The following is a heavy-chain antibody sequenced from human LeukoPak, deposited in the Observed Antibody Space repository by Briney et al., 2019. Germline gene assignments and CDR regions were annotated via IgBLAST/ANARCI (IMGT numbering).Heavy chain of an antibody. CDR3: TTDPAFDWLFLGDY. Sequence: GGSLRLSCAASGSTFSSYAMSWVRQAPGKGLEWVSAISGSGGSTYYADSVKGRFTISRDNSKNTLYLQMNSLKTEDTAVYYCTTDPAFDWLFLGDYWGQGTLVTVSS. J-gene: IGHJ4*02. CDR1: GSTFSSYA. V-gene: IGHV3-23*01. D-gene: IGHD3-9*01. CDR2: ISGSGGST.